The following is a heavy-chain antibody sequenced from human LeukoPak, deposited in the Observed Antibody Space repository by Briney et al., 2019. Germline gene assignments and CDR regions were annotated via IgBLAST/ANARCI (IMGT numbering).Heavy chain of an antibody. Sequence: PSETLSLTCAVYGGSFSGYYWSWIRQPPGEGLEWIGEINRSGSTDYSPSLKSRVTISVDTSKNQFSLKLSSVTAADTAVYYCARSTGSTMFIDYWGQGTLVTVSS. CDR1: GGSFSGYY. CDR3: ARSTGSTMFIDY. D-gene: IGHD3-10*02. J-gene: IGHJ4*02. CDR2: INRSGST. V-gene: IGHV4-34*01.